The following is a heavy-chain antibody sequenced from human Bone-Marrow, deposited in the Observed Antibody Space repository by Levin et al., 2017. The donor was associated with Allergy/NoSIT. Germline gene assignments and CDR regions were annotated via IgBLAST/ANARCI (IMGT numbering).Heavy chain of an antibody. CDR3: AKDKGYCSGGSCYSGLYYYYYGMDG. V-gene: IGHV3-30*18. CDR1: GFTFSSYG. Sequence: LSLTCAASGFTFSSYGMHWVRQAPGKGLEWVAVISYDGSNKYYADSVKGRFTISRDNSKNTLYLQMNSLRAEDTAVYYCAKDKGYCSGGSCYSGLYYYYYGMDGWGQGTTVTVSS. D-gene: IGHD2-15*01. J-gene: IGHJ6*02. CDR2: ISYDGSNK.